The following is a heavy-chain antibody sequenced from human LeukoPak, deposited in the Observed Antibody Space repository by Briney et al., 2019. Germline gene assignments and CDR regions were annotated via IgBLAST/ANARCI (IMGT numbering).Heavy chain of an antibody. J-gene: IGHJ4*02. D-gene: IGHD1-26*01. V-gene: IGHV1-3*01. CDR3: AFQQIVGATYPLDY. CDR2: INAGNGNT. Sequence: ASVKVSCKASGGTFSSYAISWVRQAPGQRLEWMGWINAGNGNTKYSQKFQGRVTITRDTSASTAYMELSSLRSEDTAVYYCAFQQIVGATYPLDYWGQGTLVTVSS. CDR1: GGTFSSYA.